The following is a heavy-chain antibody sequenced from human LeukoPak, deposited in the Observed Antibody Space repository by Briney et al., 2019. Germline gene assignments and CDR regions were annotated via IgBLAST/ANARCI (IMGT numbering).Heavy chain of an antibody. CDR3: AIGCTISNDWGDYNWVDR. J-gene: IGHJ5*02. Sequence: PSQTLSLTCTVSGPSITSGASDSIWIRQCPGKRLEWIVHIFLSGTTYFNPSHKPRLTISAHMSKNQSSLTLSSVMSADTAVYYCAIGCTISNDWGDYNWVDRWGQGTLVIVSA. CDR1: GPSITSGASD. CDR2: IFLSGTT. D-gene: IGHD4-17*01. V-gene: IGHV4-31*03.